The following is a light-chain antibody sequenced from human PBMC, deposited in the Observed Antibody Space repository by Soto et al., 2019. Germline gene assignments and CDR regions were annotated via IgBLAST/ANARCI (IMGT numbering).Light chain of an antibody. Sequence: AIGMTQSPSTLSVSPGDRVTISCRASQSVGSYLAWYQQKPGQAPRLLIYGASTMHSGMPSRFSGSGSGTDFTLTISCLQSEDFAIYYCQQYKRYPRTFGQGTKVEIK. J-gene: IGKJ1*01. CDR2: GAS. CDR1: QSVGSY. CDR3: QQYKRYPRT. V-gene: IGKV1-8*01.